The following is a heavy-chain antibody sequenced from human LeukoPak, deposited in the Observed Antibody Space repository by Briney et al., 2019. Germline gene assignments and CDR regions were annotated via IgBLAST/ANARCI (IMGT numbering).Heavy chain of an antibody. Sequence: SVKLSCKASGGTFSSYAISWVRQAPGQGLEWMGRIIPIFGTANYAQKFQGRVTITADKSTSTAYMELSSLRTEDTAVYYCARADNWNYGGDWFDPWGQGTLVTVSS. J-gene: IGHJ5*02. V-gene: IGHV1-69*06. CDR3: ARADNWNYGGDWFDP. CDR1: GGTFSSYA. D-gene: IGHD1-7*01. CDR2: IIPIFGTA.